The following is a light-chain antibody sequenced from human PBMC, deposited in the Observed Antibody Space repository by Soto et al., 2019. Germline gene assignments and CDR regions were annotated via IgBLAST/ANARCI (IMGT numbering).Light chain of an antibody. CDR3: QQYGSSPRT. V-gene: IGKV3-20*01. Sequence: EVVMTQSPATLSVSPGAIVTLSCRASQSVNSNLAWYQQKPGQAPRLLIYGASSRASGIPDRFSGSGSGTDFTLSISRLEPEDFAVYYCQQYGSSPRTFGQGTKVDIK. CDR2: GAS. CDR1: QSVNSN. J-gene: IGKJ1*01.